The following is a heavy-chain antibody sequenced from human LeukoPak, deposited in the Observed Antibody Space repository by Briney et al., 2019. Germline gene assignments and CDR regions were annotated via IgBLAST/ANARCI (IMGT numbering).Heavy chain of an antibody. J-gene: IGHJ5*02. CDR2: INAGNGNT. CDR1: GYIFTSYA. CDR3: ARDIDRVFNWFDP. Sequence: ASVKVSCKASGYIFTSYAMHWVRQAPGQRLEWMGWINAGNGNTKYSQKFQGRVTITRDTSASTVYMELSSLRSENTAVYYCARDIDRVFNWFDPWGQGTLVTVSS. V-gene: IGHV1-3*01. D-gene: IGHD6-13*01.